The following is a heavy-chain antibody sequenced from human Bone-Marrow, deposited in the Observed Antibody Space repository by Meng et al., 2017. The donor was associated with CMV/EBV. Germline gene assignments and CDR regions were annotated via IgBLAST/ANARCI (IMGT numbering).Heavy chain of an antibody. CDR1: RYTFTSYG. D-gene: IGHD3-16*01. V-gene: IGHV1-18*01. CDR3: ARGGFDY. Sequence: QVQLVPSGAQVKKPAASVKVSRQASRYTFTSYGTSWVRQSPGQWLELMGWLSAYNGNPNYAQKLQGRVTMTTDTSTSISYMELMSLRSDDTAVYYCARGGFDYWRQGTLVTVSS. J-gene: IGHJ4*02. CDR2: LSAYNGNP.